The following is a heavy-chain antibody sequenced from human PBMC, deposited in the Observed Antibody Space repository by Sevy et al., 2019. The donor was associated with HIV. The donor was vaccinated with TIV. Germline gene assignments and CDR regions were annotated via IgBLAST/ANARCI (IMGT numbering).Heavy chain of an antibody. CDR1: GITFSNHA. D-gene: IGHD4-17*01. CDR3: GRAPYGDYSGDFDY. J-gene: IGHJ4*02. V-gene: IGHV3-30-3*01. CDR2: ISYDGSNK. Sequence: GGSLRLSCAASGITFSNHAMHWVRQAPGKGLEWVKIISYDGSNKYYADSVKGRFTISRDNSKNTLYLQMNSLRAEDTAVYYCGRAPYGDYSGDFDYWGQGTLVTVSS.